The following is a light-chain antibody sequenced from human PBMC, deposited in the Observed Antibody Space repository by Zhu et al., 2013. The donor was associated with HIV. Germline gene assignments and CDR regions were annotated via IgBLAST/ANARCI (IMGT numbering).Light chain of an antibody. Sequence: DIQMTQSPSSLSASVGDRVTITCRASQSISSYLNWYQQKPGKAPKLLIYAASTTQSGVPSRFGGRGSGTEFTLTITSLQPDDFATYYCQHVNSNAAFGPGTKVD. CDR2: AAS. CDR1: QSISSY. CDR3: QHVNSNAA. J-gene: IGKJ3*01. V-gene: IGKV1-39*01.